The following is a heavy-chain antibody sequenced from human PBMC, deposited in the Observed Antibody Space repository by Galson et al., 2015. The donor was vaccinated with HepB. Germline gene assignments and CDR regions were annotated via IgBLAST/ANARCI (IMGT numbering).Heavy chain of an antibody. J-gene: IGHJ4*02. D-gene: IGHD1-26*01. CDR3: AKGSLGPTTGGGC. Sequence: SLRLSCAVSGFTFTNYAMTWVRQAPGKGLEWVSGISDSGAYTGYADSVKGRFTISRDNSKNTLYLQMKSLRAEDTAVYYCAKGSLGPTTGGGCWGQGSLVTVSS. CDR2: ISDSGAYT. V-gene: IGHV3-23*01. CDR1: GFTFTNYA.